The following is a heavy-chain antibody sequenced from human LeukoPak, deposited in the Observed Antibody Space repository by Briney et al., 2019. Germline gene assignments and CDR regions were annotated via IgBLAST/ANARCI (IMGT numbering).Heavy chain of an antibody. CDR1: GFSISPHG. J-gene: IGHJ4*02. Sequence: PGGSLRLSGAASGFSISPHGMDWVRQAPGKGLEWVASVSSSSSYIHYADSVKGRFTISRDKAKNSLHLQRNSLRAEDTVVYFGARERDGGRFSCGAYYFDFWGQGILVTVSS. CDR3: ARERDGGRFSCGAYYFDF. V-gene: IGHV3-21*01. CDR2: VSSSSSYI. D-gene: IGHD4-23*01.